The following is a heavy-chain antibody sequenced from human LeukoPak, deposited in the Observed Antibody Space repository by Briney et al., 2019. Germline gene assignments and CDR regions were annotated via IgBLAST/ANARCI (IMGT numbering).Heavy chain of an antibody. CDR3: ARPLGVRYRSRAFDI. CDR2: IYYTGST. Sequence: PSETLSLTCTVSGGSISSYYWNWIRRPPGKGLEWIGYIYYTGSTNYNPSLKSRVTISVDTSKNQFSLKLSSVTAADTAVYYCARPLGVRYRSRAFDIWGQGTMVTVSS. V-gene: IGHV4-59*12. D-gene: IGHD2-15*01. J-gene: IGHJ3*02. CDR1: GGSISSYY.